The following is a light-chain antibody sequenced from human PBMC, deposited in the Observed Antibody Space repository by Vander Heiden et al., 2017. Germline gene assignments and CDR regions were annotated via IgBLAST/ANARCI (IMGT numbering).Light chain of an antibody. J-gene: IGLJ3*02. V-gene: IGLV3-25*03. CDR2: KDT. CDR1: ALPKQY. CDR3: QSADSSGARGV. Sequence: SYELTQPPSVSVSPGQTARITCSGDALPKQYAYWYQQKPGQAPGLVIYKDTERPSGIPERFSGSSSGTTVTLTISGVQSEDEADYYCQSADSSGARGVFGGGTKLTVL.